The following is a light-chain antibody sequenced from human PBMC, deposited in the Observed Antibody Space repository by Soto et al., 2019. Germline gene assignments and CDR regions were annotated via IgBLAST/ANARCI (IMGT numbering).Light chain of an antibody. CDR2: EVS. V-gene: IGLV2-14*01. Sequence: ALTQPASLSGSPGQSITISCTGTASDLGYYNYVAWYQHHPGKAPKLMTYEVSDRPSGVSNRFSGSKSGYTASLTISGLQAEDEADYYCSSYSSGSTLYVFGTGTKVTVL. CDR1: ASDLGYYNY. J-gene: IGLJ1*01. CDR3: SSYSSGSTLYV.